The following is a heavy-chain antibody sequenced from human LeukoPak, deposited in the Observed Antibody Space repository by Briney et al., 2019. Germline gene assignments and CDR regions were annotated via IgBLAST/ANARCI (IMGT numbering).Heavy chain of an antibody. Sequence: PSETLSLTCAVYGGSFSGYYWSWIRQPPGKGLQWIGEINHSGSTNYNPSLKSRVTISVDTSKNQFSLKLSSVTAADTAVYYCARNPPRGIVVVADAFDIWGQGTMLTVSS. CDR1: GGSFSGYY. CDR3: ARNPPRGIVVVADAFDI. CDR2: INHSGST. V-gene: IGHV4-34*01. J-gene: IGHJ3*02. D-gene: IGHD3-22*01.